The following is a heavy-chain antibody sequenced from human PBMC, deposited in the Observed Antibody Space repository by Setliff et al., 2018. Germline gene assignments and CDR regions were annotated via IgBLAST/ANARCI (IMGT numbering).Heavy chain of an antibody. Sequence: SETLSLTCAVSGYSISSGYYWGWIRQSPGEGLELSGTVPYRRNAFYNSFLAGLATITLDTSKNQFSLQLTSLSAADTTVYFGAGDQGLYYCKAGTACYTNYFGLGVWGQGTTVTVSS. V-gene: IGHV4-38-2*02. J-gene: IGHJ6*02. CDR2: VPYRRNA. CDR1: GYSISSGYY. CDR3: AGDQGLYYCKAGTACYTNYFGLGV. D-gene: IGHD3-10*01.